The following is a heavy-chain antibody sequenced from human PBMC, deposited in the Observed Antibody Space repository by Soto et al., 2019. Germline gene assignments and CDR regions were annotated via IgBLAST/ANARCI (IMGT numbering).Heavy chain of an antibody. CDR2: IYYSGST. Sequence: XETLSLTCTVAGCSISSYYWSWIRQPPGKGLEWIGYIYYSGSTNYNPSLKSRVTISVDTSKNQFSLKLSSVTAADTAVYYCARDAAGTGYYYYGMDVWGQGSTVTVSS. D-gene: IGHD6-19*01. CDR1: GCSISSYY. J-gene: IGHJ6*02. V-gene: IGHV4-59*01. CDR3: ARDAAGTGYYYYGMDV.